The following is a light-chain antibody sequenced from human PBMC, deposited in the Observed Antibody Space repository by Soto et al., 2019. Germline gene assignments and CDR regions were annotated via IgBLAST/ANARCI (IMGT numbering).Light chain of an antibody. CDR1: QGIGDT. CDR2: DAY. J-gene: IGKJ5*01. V-gene: IGKV3D-15*01. Sequence: EVVMTQSPATLSVSAGEGVTLSCRASQGIGDTLAWYQHEPGQSHSLLIYDAYNRATGIPARFSGSGSGTDFTLTISRLEPEDFAVYYCQKYGSSPITFGQGTQLEIK. CDR3: QKYGSSPIT.